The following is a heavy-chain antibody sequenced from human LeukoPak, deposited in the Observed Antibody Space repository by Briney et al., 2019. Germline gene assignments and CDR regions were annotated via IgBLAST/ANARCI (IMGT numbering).Heavy chain of an antibody. CDR1: GLTFSTYA. CDR3: ASYTSSSAHSN. D-gene: IGHD6-6*01. Sequence: PGGSLRLSCAASGLTFSTYAISWVRQAPGRGLEWVSAISGGGAYTYYAGSVKGRLTISGDYSKNTLYLQMNGLRAEDTAVYYCASYTSSSAHSNWGQGTLATVSS. CDR2: ISGGGAYT. J-gene: IGHJ4*02. V-gene: IGHV3-23*01.